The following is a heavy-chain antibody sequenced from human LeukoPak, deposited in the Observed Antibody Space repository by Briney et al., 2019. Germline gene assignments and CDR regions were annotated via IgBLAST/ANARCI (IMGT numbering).Heavy chain of an antibody. Sequence: SETLSLTCNVSAYSITNGYYWGWIRQAPGKGLEWIGSIYHSGSTYYNPSLKSRVTISVDTSKNQFSLKLSSVTAADTAVYYCARGETYTSGWQPNHYYYYMDVWGKGTTVSIS. CDR1: AYSITNGYY. CDR2: IYHSGST. V-gene: IGHV4-38-2*02. CDR3: ARGETYTSGWQPNHYYYYMDV. D-gene: IGHD6-19*01. J-gene: IGHJ6*03.